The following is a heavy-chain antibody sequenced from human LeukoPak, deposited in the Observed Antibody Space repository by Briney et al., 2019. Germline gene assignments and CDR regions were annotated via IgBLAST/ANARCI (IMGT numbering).Heavy chain of an antibody. CDR1: GFTFSSYA. Sequence: PGGSLRLSCAASGFTFSSYAMSWVRQAPGKGLEWVSAVSGSGGSTYYADSVKGRFTISRDNSKNALYLQMNSLRAEDTAVYYCAKDELLPTNWFDPWGQGTLVTVSS. V-gene: IGHV3-23*01. J-gene: IGHJ5*02. D-gene: IGHD2-15*01. CDR2: VSGSGGST. CDR3: AKDELLPTNWFDP.